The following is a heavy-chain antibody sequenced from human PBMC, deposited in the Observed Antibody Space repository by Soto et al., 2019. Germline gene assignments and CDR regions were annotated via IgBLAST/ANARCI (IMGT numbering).Heavy chain of an antibody. CDR1: DDSFTGYF. D-gene: IGHD3-10*01. CDR2: IYHIGIT. J-gene: IGHJ4*02. V-gene: IGHV4-59*01. CDR3: ARKEYYFDY. Sequence: PSETLSLTCVVYDDSFTGYFWTWIRQPPGKGLEWIGYIYHIGITNYNPSLKSRVTMSVDTSKNQFSLRVSSLTAADTAVYYCARKEYYFDYWGRGILVTVSS.